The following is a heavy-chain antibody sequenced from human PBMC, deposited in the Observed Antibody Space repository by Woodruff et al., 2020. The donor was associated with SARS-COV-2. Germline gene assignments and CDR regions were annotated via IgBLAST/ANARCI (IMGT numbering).Heavy chain of an antibody. CDR3: ATAASGPLAF. V-gene: IGHV4-4*02. D-gene: IGHD6-6*01. Sequence: SLKSRVTISVDKSKNQFSLKLSSVTAADTAMYYCATAASGPLAFWGQGTLVTVSS. J-gene: IGHJ4*02.